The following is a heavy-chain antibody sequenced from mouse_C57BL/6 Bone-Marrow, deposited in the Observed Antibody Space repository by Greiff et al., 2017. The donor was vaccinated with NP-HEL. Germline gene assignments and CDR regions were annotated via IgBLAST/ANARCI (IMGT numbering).Heavy chain of an antibody. J-gene: IGHJ1*03. CDR1: GYTFTSYW. V-gene: IGHV1-69*01. CDR3: ARSYGSSRDFDV. CDR2: IDPSDSYT. Sequence: QVQLQQPGAELVMPGASVKLSCKASGYTFTSYWMHWVKQRPGQGLEWIGAIDPSDSYTNYNQKFKGKSTLTVDKSSSTAYMQRSSLTSEDSAVYDCARSYGSSRDFDVWGTGTTATVSA. D-gene: IGHD1-1*01.